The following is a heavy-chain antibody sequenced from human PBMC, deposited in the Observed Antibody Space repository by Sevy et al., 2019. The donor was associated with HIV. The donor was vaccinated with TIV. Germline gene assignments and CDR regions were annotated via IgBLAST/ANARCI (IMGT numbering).Heavy chain of an antibody. CDR2: IWYDGTDT. Sequence: GGSLRLSCTASGFTFSDYGMHWVRQAPGKGLDWVAFIWYDGTDTYYTDSVKGRFTISRDNSENKLFLQMNSLRPEDTAVYYCTKNTAAVGVGGFDYWGRGTMVTVSS. D-gene: IGHD3-16*01. V-gene: IGHV3-30*02. CDR3: TKNTAAVGVGGFDY. CDR1: GFTFSDYG. J-gene: IGHJ4*02.